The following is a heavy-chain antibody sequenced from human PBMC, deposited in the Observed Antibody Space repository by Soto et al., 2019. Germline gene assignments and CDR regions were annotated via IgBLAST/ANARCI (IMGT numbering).Heavy chain of an antibody. CDR1: GGSNSIYY. Sequence: PSETLSLTCTDSGGSNSIYYWSWFRQPAGKGLEWIGRIYTSGSTNYNPSLKSRVTMSVDTSKNQFSLKLSSVTAADTAVYYCARGWKLPYYYGMDVWGQGTTVT. CDR3: ARGWKLPYYYGMDV. J-gene: IGHJ6*02. CDR2: IYTSGST. D-gene: IGHD1-1*01. V-gene: IGHV4-4*07.